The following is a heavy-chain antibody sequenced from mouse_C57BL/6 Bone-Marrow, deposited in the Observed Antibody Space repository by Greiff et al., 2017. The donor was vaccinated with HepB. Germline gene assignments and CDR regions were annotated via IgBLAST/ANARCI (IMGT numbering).Heavy chain of an antibody. V-gene: IGHV5-4*01. CDR2: ISDGGSYT. D-gene: IGHD1-1*02. CDR1: GFTFSSYA. J-gene: IGHJ1*03. CDR3: ARDVGVAWYYDV. Sequence: EVKVVESGGGLVKPGGSLKLSCAASGFTFSSYAMSWVRQTPEKRLEWVATISDGGSYTYYPDNVKGRFTISRDNAKNNLYLQMSHLKSEDTAMYYCARDVGVAWYYDVWGTGTTVTVSS.